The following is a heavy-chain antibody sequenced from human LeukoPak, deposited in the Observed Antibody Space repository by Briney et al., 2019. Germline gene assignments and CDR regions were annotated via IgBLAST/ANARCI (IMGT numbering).Heavy chain of an antibody. CDR2: INPSGGST. CDR3: ARGEGLVVVPAASPDY. CDR1: GYTFTSYY. D-gene: IGHD2-2*01. Sequence: ASVKVSCKASGYTFTSYYMHRVRQAPGQGLEWMGIINPSGGSTSYAQKFQGRVTMTRDTSTSTVYMELSSLRSEDTAVYYCARGEGLVVVPAASPDYWGQGTLVTVSS. V-gene: IGHV1-46*01. J-gene: IGHJ4*02.